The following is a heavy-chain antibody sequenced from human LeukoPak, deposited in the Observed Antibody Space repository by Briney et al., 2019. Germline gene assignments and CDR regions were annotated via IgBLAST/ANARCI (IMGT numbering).Heavy chain of an antibody. D-gene: IGHD3-3*01. V-gene: IGHV4-34*01. CDR3: ARGGWVFGVVNPFDY. J-gene: IGHJ4*02. CDR2: INHSGST. Sequence: SETLSLTCAVYGGSFSGYYWSWIRQPPGKGLEWIGEINHSGSTNYNPSLKSRVTISVDTSKNQFSLKLSSVTAADTAVYYCARGGWVFGVVNPFDYWGQGTLVTVSS. CDR1: GGSFSGYY.